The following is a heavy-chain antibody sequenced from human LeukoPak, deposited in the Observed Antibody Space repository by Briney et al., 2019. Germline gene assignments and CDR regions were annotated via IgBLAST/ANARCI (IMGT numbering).Heavy chain of an antibody. J-gene: IGHJ4*02. D-gene: IGHD6-13*01. CDR3: ARNSYSSSWYGPFDC. CDR1: GGSITNYY. V-gene: IGHV4-59*01. CDR2: IYHSGST. Sequence: PSETLSLTCTVSGGSITNYYWNWIRQPPGKGLEWIGYIYHSGSTNYNPSLMSRVTISVDTSKNHFSLELNSVTAADTAVYYCARNSYSSSWYGPFDCWGQGTLVTVSS.